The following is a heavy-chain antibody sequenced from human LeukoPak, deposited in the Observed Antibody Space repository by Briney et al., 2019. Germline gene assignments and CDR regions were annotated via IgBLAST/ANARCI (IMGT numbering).Heavy chain of an antibody. J-gene: IGHJ4*02. CDR2: IYYSGST. V-gene: IGHV4-59*08. CDR1: GGSISSYY. CDR3: ARFRYFDRLGLDY. D-gene: IGHD3-9*01. Sequence: SETLSLTCTVSGGSISSYYWSWIRQPPGKGLEWIGYIYYSGSTNYNPSLKSRVTISVDTSKNQFSLKLSSVTAADTAVYYCARFRYFDRLGLDYWGQGTLVTVSS.